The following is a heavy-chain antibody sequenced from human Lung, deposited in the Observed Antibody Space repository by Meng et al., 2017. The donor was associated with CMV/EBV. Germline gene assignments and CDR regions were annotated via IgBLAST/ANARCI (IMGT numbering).Heavy chain of an antibody. D-gene: IGHD2-21*01. CDR2: IKEDGSGQ. Sequence: GGSLRLSCAASGFTFTTFWMTWVRQAPGKGLEWVANIKEDGSGQWYVDSVKGRFTISRDNAKQSVYLQMDSLRAEDTAVYYCVRYANSHYGMDVWGQGHPVTV. CDR3: VRYANSHYGMDV. J-gene: IGHJ6*02. CDR1: GFTFTTFW. V-gene: IGHV3-7*03.